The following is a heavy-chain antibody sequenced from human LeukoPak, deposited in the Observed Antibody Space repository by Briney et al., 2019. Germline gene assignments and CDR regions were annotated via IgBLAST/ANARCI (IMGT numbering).Heavy chain of an antibody. J-gene: IGHJ4*02. Sequence: GGSLRLSCAASGFTFSSYWMNWVRQAPGKGLEWVANIKQDGTEKYYVDSVKGRFTISRDNAKNSLYLQMNSLRAGDTAVYYYASDSAAAAGTPDYWGQGTLVTVSS. CDR3: ASDSAAAAGTPDY. V-gene: IGHV3-7*01. CDR2: IKQDGTEK. D-gene: IGHD6-13*01. CDR1: GFTFSSYW.